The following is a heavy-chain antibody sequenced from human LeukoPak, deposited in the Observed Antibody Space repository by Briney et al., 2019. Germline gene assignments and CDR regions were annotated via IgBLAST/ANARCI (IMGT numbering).Heavy chain of an antibody. CDR1: GFTLSSSA. V-gene: IGHV3-23*01. D-gene: IGHD3-10*01. Sequence: GGSLRLSCAASGFTLSSSAMNWVRQAPGKGLEWVSVISGSGSSDTYYADSVRGRFTISRDNSKNTLYLQMNSLRAEDTAIYYCAKGSSLTGLYYYYYYYMDVWGKGATVTVSS. J-gene: IGHJ6*03. CDR2: ISGSGSSDT. CDR3: AKGSSLTGLYYYYYYYMDV.